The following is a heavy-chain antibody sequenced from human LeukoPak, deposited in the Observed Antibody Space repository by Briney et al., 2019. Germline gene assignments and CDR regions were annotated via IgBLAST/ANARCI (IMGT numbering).Heavy chain of an antibody. D-gene: IGHD6-13*01. V-gene: IGHV3-7*01. J-gene: IGHJ4*02. Sequence: GGSLRLSCEASGFTFRDYWMTWVRQAPGKGLEWVANVKQDGTEKFYVDSVKGRFTISRDNGKNSLYLQMNSLRAEDTAIYYCARAGGTSWADYWGQGTLVTVSS. CDR2: VKQDGTEK. CDR1: GFTFRDYW. CDR3: ARAGGTSWADY.